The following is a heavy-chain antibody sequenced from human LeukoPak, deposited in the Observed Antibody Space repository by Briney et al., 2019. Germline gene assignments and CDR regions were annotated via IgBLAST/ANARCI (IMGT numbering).Heavy chain of an antibody. J-gene: IGHJ4*02. CDR2: INPNSGGT. CDR1: GYTFTGYY. V-gene: IGHV1-2*02. D-gene: IGHD3-10*01. CDR3: ARGLGFGELLYPFDY. Sequence: GASVKVSCKASGYTFTGYYMHWVRQAPGQGLEWMGWINPNSGGTIYAQKFQGRVTMTRDTSISTAYMELSRLRSDDTAVYYCARGLGFGELLYPFDYWGQGTLVTVSS.